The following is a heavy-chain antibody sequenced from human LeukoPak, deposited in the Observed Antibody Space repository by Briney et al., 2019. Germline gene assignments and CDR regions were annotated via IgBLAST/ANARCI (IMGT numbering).Heavy chain of an antibody. V-gene: IGHV4-59*01. CDR2: IYYSGST. CDR1: GGSISSYY. Sequence: SETLSLTCTVSGGSISSYYWSWIRQPPGKGLEWIGYIYYSGSTNYNPSLKSRVTISVDTSKNQFSLKLISVTAADTAVYYCARTTEGYCRGRSCYSYYYYMDVWGKGTTVTVSS. J-gene: IGHJ6*03. D-gene: IGHD2-15*01. CDR3: ARTTEGYCRGRSCYSYYYYMDV.